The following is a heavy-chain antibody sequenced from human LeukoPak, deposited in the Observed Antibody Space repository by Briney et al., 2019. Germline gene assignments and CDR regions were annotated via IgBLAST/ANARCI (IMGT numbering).Heavy chain of an antibody. V-gene: IGHV4-39*01. D-gene: IGHD3-10*01. CDR3: ASGFGSGSGSYYTPFDY. CDR2: IYYSGST. CDR1: GGSISSSSYY. J-gene: IGHJ4*02. Sequence: PSETLSLTCTVSGGSISSSSYYWGWIRQPPGKGLEWIGSIYYSGSTYYNPSLKSRVTISVDTSKNQFSLKLSSLTAADTAVYYCASGFGSGSGSYYTPFDYWGQGTLVTVSS.